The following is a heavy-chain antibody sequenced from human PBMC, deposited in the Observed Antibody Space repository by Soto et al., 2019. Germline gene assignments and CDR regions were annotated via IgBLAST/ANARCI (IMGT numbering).Heavy chain of an antibody. CDR3: AILDILTGSPYYYYGMDV. CDR1: GGSISSGDYY. D-gene: IGHD3-9*01. V-gene: IGHV4-39*01. Sequence: SETLSLTCTVSGGSISSGDYYWSWIRQPPGKGLEWIGSIYYSGSTYYNPSLKSRVTISVDTSKNQFSLKLSSVTAADTAVYYCAILDILTGSPYYYYGMDVWGQGTTVTVSS. J-gene: IGHJ6*02. CDR2: IYYSGST.